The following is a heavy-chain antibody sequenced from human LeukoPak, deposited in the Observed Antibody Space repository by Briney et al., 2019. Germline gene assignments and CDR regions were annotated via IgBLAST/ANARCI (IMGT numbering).Heavy chain of an antibody. V-gene: IGHV4-59*01. CDR2: IYYSGST. J-gene: IGHJ5*02. Sequence: PSETLSLTCTVSGGSISSYYRSWIRQPPGKGLGWIGYIYYSGSTNYNPSLKSRVTISVDTSKNQFSLKLSSVTAADTAVYYCARTRSSWYAWFDPWGQGTLVTVSS. CDR3: ARTRSSWYAWFDP. CDR1: GGSISSYY. D-gene: IGHD6-13*01.